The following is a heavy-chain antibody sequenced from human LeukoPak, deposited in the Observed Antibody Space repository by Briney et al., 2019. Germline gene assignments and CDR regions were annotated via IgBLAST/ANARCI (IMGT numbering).Heavy chain of an antibody. CDR2: TYYSGST. J-gene: IGHJ4*02. CDR3: ARGFWEYNFDY. CDR1: GASISSYY. Sequence: SETLSLTCTVSGASISSYYWSWIRQPPGKGLEWIGYTYYSGSTNYNPSLKSRVTISVDTSKNQFSLKLNSVTAADTAVYYCARGFWEYNFDYWGQGTLVTVSS. V-gene: IGHV4-59*01. D-gene: IGHD3-3*01.